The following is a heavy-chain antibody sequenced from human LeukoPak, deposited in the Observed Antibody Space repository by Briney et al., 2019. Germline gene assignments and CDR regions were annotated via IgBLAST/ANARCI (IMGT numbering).Heavy chain of an antibody. CDR1: GYTFTDYY. J-gene: IGHJ4*02. V-gene: IGHV1-2*02. CDR2: INPNNGGT. D-gene: IGHD5-18*01. CDR3: ARGSTVDTAMQPL. Sequence: ASVKVSCKASGYTFTDYYMHWVRQAPGQGLEWVGWINPNNGGTNYAQNFQGSVTMTRDTSISTAYMELSSLRSDDTAVYYCARGSTVDTAMQPLWGQGTLVTVSS.